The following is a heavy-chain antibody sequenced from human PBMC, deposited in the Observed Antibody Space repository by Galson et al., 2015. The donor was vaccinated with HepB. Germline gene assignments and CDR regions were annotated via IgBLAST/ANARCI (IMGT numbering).Heavy chain of an antibody. Sequence: SVKVSCKVSGYSLTKLSINWVRQAPGKGLEWMGGFDPEDGETIYAQNLQGRITMTEDTSTDTAYMELSSLRSDDTAVYYCATWGFRDLGVFNWVDPRGQGTLVTVSP. CDR2: FDPEDGET. CDR3: ATWGFRDLGVFNWVDP. J-gene: IGHJ5*02. D-gene: IGHD3/OR15-3a*01. V-gene: IGHV1-24*01. CDR1: GYSLTKLS.